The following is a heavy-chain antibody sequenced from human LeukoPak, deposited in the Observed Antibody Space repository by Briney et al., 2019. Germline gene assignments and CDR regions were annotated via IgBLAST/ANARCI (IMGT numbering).Heavy chain of an antibody. Sequence: GGSLRLSCAASGFTFSSYWIHWVRQAPGKGLEWVSAISGSGGSTYYADSVKGRFTISRDNSKNTLYLQMNSLRAEDTAVYYCAKDLLDIVVVVAANNWFDPWGQGTLVTVSS. V-gene: IGHV3-23*01. D-gene: IGHD2-15*01. J-gene: IGHJ5*02. CDR3: AKDLLDIVVVVAANNWFDP. CDR2: ISGSGGST. CDR1: GFTFSSYW.